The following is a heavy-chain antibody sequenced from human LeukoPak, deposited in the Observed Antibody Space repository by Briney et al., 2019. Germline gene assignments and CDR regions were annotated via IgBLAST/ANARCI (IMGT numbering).Heavy chain of an antibody. CDR1: GFSFSGHW. J-gene: IGHJ4*02. V-gene: IGHV3-74*01. CDR3: ARGSYGPDY. Sequence: SGGSLRLSCAASGFSFSGHWMHWVRQAPGKGLVWVSRINNDGSDTIFADSVKGRFTISRDNATNTLYLQMDSLRAEDTAVYYCARGSYGPDYWGRGTLVTVSS. D-gene: IGHD5-18*01. CDR2: INNDGSDT.